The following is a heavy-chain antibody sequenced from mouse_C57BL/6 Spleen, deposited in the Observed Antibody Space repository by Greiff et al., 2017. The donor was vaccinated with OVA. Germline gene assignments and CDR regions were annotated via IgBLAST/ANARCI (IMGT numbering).Heavy chain of an antibody. D-gene: IGHD1-1*01. J-gene: IGHJ4*01. CDR1: GYTFTNYW. CDR3: ARVRNYYGSRDAMDY. Sequence: VQLVESGAELVRPGTSVKMSCKASGYTFTNYWIGWAKQRPGHGLAWIGDISPGGGYTNYHEKFKGKATLTADKSSSTAYMQFSSLTSEDSAIYYCARVRNYYGSRDAMDYWGQGTSVTVSS. CDR2: ISPGGGYT. V-gene: IGHV1-63*01.